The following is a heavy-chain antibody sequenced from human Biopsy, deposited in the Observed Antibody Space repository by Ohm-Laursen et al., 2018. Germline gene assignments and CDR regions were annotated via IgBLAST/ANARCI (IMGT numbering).Heavy chain of an antibody. CDR3: GNEVHGRDY. D-gene: IGHD2-15*01. Sequence: SETLSLTCEAYGKTFSDYYWSWIRQPPGKGLEWIGQINQSGRTNYNPSLKSRVNISADKSNNQFSLKLTSVTSADTAVYFCGNEVHGRDYWGLGALVTVSS. CDR1: GKTFSDYY. CDR2: INQSGRT. J-gene: IGHJ4*02. V-gene: IGHV4-34*08.